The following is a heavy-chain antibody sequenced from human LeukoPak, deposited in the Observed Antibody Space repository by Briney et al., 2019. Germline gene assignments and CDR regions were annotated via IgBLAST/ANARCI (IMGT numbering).Heavy chain of an antibody. J-gene: IGHJ4*02. Sequence: GGSLRLSCAASGFTFDDYAMHWVRQAPGKGLEWVSGISWNSGSIGYAGSVKGRFTISRDNAKNSLYLQMNSLRAEDTALYYCAKDTHYYGSGSYYNVDYWGQGTLVTVSS. CDR3: AKDTHYYGSGSYYNVDY. V-gene: IGHV3-9*01. D-gene: IGHD3-10*01. CDR2: ISWNSGSI. CDR1: GFTFDDYA.